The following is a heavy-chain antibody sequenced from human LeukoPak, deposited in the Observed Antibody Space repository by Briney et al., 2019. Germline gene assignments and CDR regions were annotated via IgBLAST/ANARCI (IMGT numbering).Heavy chain of an antibody. CDR1: GGSISSYY. V-gene: IGHV4-59*01. J-gene: IGHJ2*01. D-gene: IGHD5-18*01. Sequence: SETLSLTCTVSGGSISSYYWSWIRQPPGKGLEWIGYIYYSGSTNYNPSLKSRVTISVDTSKNQFSLKLSSVTAADTAVYYCASNLVDTAMAPGSWYFDLWGRGTLVTVSS. CDR2: IYYSGST. CDR3: ASNLVDTAMAPGSWYFDL.